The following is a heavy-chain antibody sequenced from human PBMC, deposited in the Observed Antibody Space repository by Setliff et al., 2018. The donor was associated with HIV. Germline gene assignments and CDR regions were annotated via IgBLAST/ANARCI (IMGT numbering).Heavy chain of an antibody. V-gene: IGHV4-31*03. Sequence: SETLSLTCTVSSGSISSGGYLWGWIRQHPGKGLEWIGYIYYTGSTYYNPSLKGRVTISVDTSKSQVSLRLISVTAADTSVYYCARPYSGRGGGAWFDPWGQGILVTVS. CDR1: SGSISSGGYL. CDR2: IYYTGST. J-gene: IGHJ5*02. D-gene: IGHD4-4*01. CDR3: ARPYSGRGGGAWFDP.